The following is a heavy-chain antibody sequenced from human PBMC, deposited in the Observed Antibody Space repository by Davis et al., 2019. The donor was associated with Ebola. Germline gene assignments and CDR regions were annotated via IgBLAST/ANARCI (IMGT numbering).Heavy chain of an antibody. CDR1: GFIFSSYA. V-gene: IGHV3-64*01. CDR2: ISSNGGST. J-gene: IGHJ4*02. D-gene: IGHD2-2*01. CDR3: AKDTFAGVVQAAMDY. Sequence: GESLNISCASSGFIFSSYAMHRVRQAPGKGLEYVSAISSNGGSTYYANSVKGRFTISRDNAKNSLYLQMNSLRAEDTALYYCAKDTFAGVVQAAMDYWGQGTLVTVSS.